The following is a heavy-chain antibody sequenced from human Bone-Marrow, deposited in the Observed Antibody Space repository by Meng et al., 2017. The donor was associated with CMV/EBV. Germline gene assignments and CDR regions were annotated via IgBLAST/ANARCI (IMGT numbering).Heavy chain of an antibody. V-gene: IGHV3-23*01. Sequence: GESLKISCAASGFTFSSYAMSWVRQAPGKGLEWVSAISGSGGSTYYADSVKGRFTISRDNSKNTLYLQMNSLRAEDTAVYYCAKVGRTIFGVVTTREYGRDVWGQGTTVTVYS. CDR2: ISGSGGST. J-gene: IGHJ6*02. D-gene: IGHD3-3*01. CDR1: GFTFSSYA. CDR3: AKVGRTIFGVVTTREYGRDV.